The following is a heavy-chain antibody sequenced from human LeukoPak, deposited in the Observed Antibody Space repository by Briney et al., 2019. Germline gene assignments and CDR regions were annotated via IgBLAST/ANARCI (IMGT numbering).Heavy chain of an antibody. CDR1: GFTFSSYG. J-gene: IGHJ1*01. V-gene: IGHV3-30*18. CDR2: ISYDGSNK. CDR3: AKEPRSVAEYFQH. D-gene: IGHD4-23*01. Sequence: PGRSLRLSCAASGFTFSSYGMHWVRQAPGKGLEWVAVISYDGSNKYYADSVKGRFTISRDNSKNTLYLQMNSLRAEDTAVYYCAKEPRSVAEYFQHWGQGTLVTVSS.